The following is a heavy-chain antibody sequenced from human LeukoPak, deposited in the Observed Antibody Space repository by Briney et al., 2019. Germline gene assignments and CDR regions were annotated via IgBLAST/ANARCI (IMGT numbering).Heavy chain of an antibody. D-gene: IGHD1-20*01. CDR3: ARRRYNWNAIDY. CDR1: GGSFSGYY. J-gene: IGHJ4*02. Sequence: KPSETLSLTCAVYGGSFSGYYWSWIRQPPGKGLEWIGEINHSGSTNYNPSLKSRVTISVDTSKNQFSLKLSSVTAADTAVYYCARRRYNWNAIDYWGQGTLVTVSS. V-gene: IGHV4-34*01. CDR2: INHSGST.